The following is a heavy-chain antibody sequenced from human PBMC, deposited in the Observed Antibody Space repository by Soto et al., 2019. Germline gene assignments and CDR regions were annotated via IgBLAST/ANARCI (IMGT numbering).Heavy chain of an antibody. CDR3: ARSSIAAAQDYYYGMDV. Sequence: QVQLVQSGAEVKKPGSSVKVSCKASGGTFSSYAISWVRQAPGQGLEWMGGIIPIFGTANYAQKFQGRVTITADEYTSTAYMELSSLRSEDTAVYYCARSSIAAAQDYYYGMDVWGQGTTVTVSS. CDR1: GGTFSSYA. V-gene: IGHV1-69*01. J-gene: IGHJ6*02. CDR2: IIPIFGTA. D-gene: IGHD6-13*01.